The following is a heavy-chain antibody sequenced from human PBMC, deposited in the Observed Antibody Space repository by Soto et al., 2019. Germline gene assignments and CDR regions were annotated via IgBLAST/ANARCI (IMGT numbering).Heavy chain of an antibody. Sequence: QVQLVQSGAEVKKPGASVKVSCKASGYTFTNYGIHWVRQAPGQRLEWMAWINAANGYTKYSQKFQGRVTITRDTSASIAYMELSSLRSEGTAVYYCARGIAVAGNYWGQGTLVTVSS. V-gene: IGHV1-3*01. J-gene: IGHJ4*02. D-gene: IGHD6-19*01. CDR2: INAANGYT. CDR3: ARGIAVAGNY. CDR1: GYTFTNYG.